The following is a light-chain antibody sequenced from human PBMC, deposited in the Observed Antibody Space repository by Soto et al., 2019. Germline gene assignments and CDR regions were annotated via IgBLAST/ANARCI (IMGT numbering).Light chain of an antibody. CDR2: DGS. J-gene: IGKJ5*01. CDR1: QGVSSA. V-gene: IGKV1-13*02. Sequence: AIQLTQSPSSLSASVGDRVTITCRASQGVSSALAWYQQKPGKPPKALIYDGSSLQSGVPLRFRGSGSGTEFTLTITGLQPEDFGTYYCQHFQRDPFTYGQGTRLEIK. CDR3: QHFQRDPFT.